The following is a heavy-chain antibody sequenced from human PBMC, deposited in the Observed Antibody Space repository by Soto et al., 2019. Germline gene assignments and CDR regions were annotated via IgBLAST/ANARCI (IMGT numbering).Heavy chain of an antibody. CDR2: IAVGGGYT. V-gene: IGHV1-58*01. CDR1: GFTFTSSA. D-gene: IGHD2-8*01. Sequence: SVKVSCKASGFTFTSSAFQWVRQARGQRLEWIGWIAVGGGYTNYAQRFQDRVTLTRDMSTATTYMELSRLTSEDTAIYYCAADATAWQQMVPSDYWGQGTLVTV. J-gene: IGHJ4*02. CDR3: AADATAWQQMVPSDY.